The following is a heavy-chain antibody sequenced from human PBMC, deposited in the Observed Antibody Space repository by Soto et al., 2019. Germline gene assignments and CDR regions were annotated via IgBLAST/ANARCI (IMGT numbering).Heavy chain of an antibody. CDR1: GVSINNYY. J-gene: IGHJ4*02. D-gene: IGHD6-25*01. V-gene: IGHV4-59*01. Sequence: SETLSLTCTVSGVSINNYYWTWIRQPPGKRLEXXGXIYXTXXXTXXPSLRSRVTFSVDTSKNQFSPSLTSVTAADTAVYFCAKVVSGGHLDHWGQGALVTVSS. CDR2: IYXTXXX. CDR3: AKVVSGGHLDH.